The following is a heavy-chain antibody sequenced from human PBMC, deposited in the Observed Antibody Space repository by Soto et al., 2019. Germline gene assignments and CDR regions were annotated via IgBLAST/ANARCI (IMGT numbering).Heavy chain of an antibody. CDR1: GFTFRNYA. CDR3: AKDSGGYFDSNYGMDV. Sequence: GGSLRLSCAASGFTFRNYAMSWVRQAPGKGLEWVSAISGSGGSTYYADSVKGRFTISRDNSKNTLYLQMNNLRAEDTAVYYGAKDSGGYFDSNYGMDVWGQGTTVTVSS. D-gene: IGHD1-26*01. J-gene: IGHJ6*02. CDR2: ISGSGGST. V-gene: IGHV3-23*01.